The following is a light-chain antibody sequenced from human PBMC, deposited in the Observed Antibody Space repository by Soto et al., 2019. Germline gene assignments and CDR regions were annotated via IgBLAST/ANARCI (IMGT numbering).Light chain of an antibody. Sequence: DIQMTQSPSSLSASVGDRVTITCRASQSISSYLNWYQQKPGKAPKLLIYAASSLQSGVPSRFSGSASGTDFTLTISSLQPEDFAPYYCQQTYSTPPFTFGPGTKVYIQ. CDR1: QSISSY. CDR2: AAS. V-gene: IGKV1-39*01. CDR3: QQTYSTPPFT. J-gene: IGKJ3*01.